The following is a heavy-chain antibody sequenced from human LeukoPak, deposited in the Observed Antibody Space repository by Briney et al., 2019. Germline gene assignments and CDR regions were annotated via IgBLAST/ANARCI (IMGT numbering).Heavy chain of an antibody. V-gene: IGHV4-39*07. Sequence: WIGSIYYSGSTYYNPSLKSRVTISVDTSKNQFSLKLSSVTAADTAVYYCASTGPNWDAFDIWGQGTMVTVSS. CDR2: IYYSGST. J-gene: IGHJ3*02. D-gene: IGHD7-27*01. CDR3: ASTGPNWDAFDI.